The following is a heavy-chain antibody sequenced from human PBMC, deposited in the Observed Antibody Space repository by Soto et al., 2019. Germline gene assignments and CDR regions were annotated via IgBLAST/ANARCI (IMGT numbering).Heavy chain of an antibody. V-gene: IGHV3-48*02. CDR1: GFTFSNYA. J-gene: IGHJ3*01. CDR3: ASRGGNHDSGGQRVDV. Sequence: EVQLTESGGGLVQPGGSLRLSCTASGFTFSNYAMNWVRQAPGKGLEWVSYISSSSTTIYYADSVKGRFTISRDNAKNSLYLQMTSLREEDTAMYYCASRGGNHDSGGQRVDVWGPGTKVTVSS. CDR2: ISSSSTTI. D-gene: IGHD3-22*01.